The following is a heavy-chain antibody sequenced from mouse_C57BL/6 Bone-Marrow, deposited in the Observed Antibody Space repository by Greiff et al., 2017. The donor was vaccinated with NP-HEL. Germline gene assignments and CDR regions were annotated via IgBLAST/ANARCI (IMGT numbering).Heavy chain of an antibody. D-gene: IGHD2-3*01. V-gene: IGHV1-50*01. Sequence: QVQLQQSGAELVKPGASVKLSCKASGYTFTSYWMQWVNQRPGQGLEWIGEIDPSDSYTNYNQKFKGKATLTVDTSSSTAYMQLSSLTSEDSAVYYCARSGDGYYVRYGMDYWGQGTSVTVSS. CDR3: ARSGDGYYVRYGMDY. J-gene: IGHJ4*01. CDR1: GYTFTSYW. CDR2: IDPSDSYT.